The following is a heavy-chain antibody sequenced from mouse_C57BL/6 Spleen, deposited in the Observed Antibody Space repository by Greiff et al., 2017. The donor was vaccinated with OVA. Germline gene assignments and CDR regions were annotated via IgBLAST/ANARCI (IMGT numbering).Heavy chain of an antibody. Sequence: EVQLVESGPGLVKPSQSLSLTCSVTGYSITSGYYWNWIRQFPGNKLEWMGYISYDGSNNYNPSLKNRISITRDTSKNQFFLKLNSVTTEDTATYYCAREGREDAMDYWGQGTSVTVSS. CDR3: AREGREDAMDY. D-gene: IGHD3-3*01. CDR1: GYSITSGYY. V-gene: IGHV3-6*01. J-gene: IGHJ4*01. CDR2: ISYDGSN.